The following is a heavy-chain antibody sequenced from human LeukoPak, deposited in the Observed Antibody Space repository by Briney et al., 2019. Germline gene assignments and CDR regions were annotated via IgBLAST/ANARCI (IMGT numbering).Heavy chain of an antibody. CDR2: INHSGST. D-gene: IGHD3-10*01. Sequence: PSEPLSLTCAVYGGSFSGYYWSWIRQPPGKGLEWIGEINHSGSTNYNPSLKSRVTISVDTSKNQFSLKLSSVTAADTAVYYCARRPFMVRNSNWFDPWSQGTLVTVSS. V-gene: IGHV4-34*01. CDR1: GGSFSGYY. J-gene: IGHJ5*02. CDR3: ARRPFMVRNSNWFDP.